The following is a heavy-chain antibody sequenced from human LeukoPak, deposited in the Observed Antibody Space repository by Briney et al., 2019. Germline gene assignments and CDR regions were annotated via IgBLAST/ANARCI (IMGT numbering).Heavy chain of an antibody. V-gene: IGHV4-59*01. Sequence: SETLSLTCTVSGGSISSYYWSWIRQPPGKGLEWIGYIYYSGSTNYNPSLKSRVTISVDTSKNQFSLKLSSVTAADTAVYYCARDQLGYCSSTSCYPYYYGMDVWGQGTTVTASS. D-gene: IGHD2-2*01. J-gene: IGHJ6*02. CDR1: GGSISSYY. CDR3: ARDQLGYCSSTSCYPYYYGMDV. CDR2: IYYSGST.